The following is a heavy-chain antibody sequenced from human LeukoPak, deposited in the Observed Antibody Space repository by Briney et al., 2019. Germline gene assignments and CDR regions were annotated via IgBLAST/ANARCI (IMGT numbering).Heavy chain of an antibody. J-gene: IGHJ5*02. D-gene: IGHD3-3*01. CDR1: GGSISSHY. V-gene: IGHV4-59*11. CDR2: IYYSGST. CDR3: ARYDFWSGYYSVGWFDP. Sequence: PSETLSLTCTVPGGSISSHYWSWIRQPPGKGLEWIGYIYYSGSTNYTPSLKSRFTISVDTSKNQFSLKLSSVSAADTAVYYCARYDFWSGYYSVGWFDPWGQGTLVTVSS.